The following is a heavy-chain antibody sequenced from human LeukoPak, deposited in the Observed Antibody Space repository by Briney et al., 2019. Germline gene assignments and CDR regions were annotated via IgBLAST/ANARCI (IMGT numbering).Heavy chain of an antibody. J-gene: IGHJ4*02. CDR1: GDSISSYY. D-gene: IGHD3-22*01. Sequence: PSETLSLTCTVAGDSISSYYWSWIRQPAGKGLEWIGRIYTSGNTNYNPSLKSRVTMSLDTSKNQSSLKLSSVTAADTAVSFCAREHYYNSGGYSLDYWGQGTLVTVSS. V-gene: IGHV4-4*07. CDR3: AREHYYNSGGYSLDY. CDR2: IYTSGNT.